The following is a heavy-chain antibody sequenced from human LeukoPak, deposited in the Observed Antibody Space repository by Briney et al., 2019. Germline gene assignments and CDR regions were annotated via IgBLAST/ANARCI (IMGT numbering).Heavy chain of an antibody. Sequence: GGTLRLSCAASGFTFSSYGMNWVRQAPGKGLEWVSGITGGGDTTFYADSVKGRFTISRDNPKNTLYLQMNSLRADDTAVYYCARDARLVAFDDWGQGTLVTVSS. CDR1: GFTFSSYG. CDR2: ITGGGDTT. J-gene: IGHJ4*02. CDR3: ARDARLVAFDD. D-gene: IGHD5-12*01. V-gene: IGHV3-23*01.